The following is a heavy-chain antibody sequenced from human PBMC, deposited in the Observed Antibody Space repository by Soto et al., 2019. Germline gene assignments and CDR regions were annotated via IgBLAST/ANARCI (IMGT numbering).Heavy chain of an antibody. CDR1: GGTFSSYA. V-gene: IGHV1-69*13. CDR3: ARVIDSILEYFQH. CDR2: IIPIFGTA. J-gene: IGHJ1*01. Sequence: SVKVSCKASGGTFSSYAISWVRQAPGQGLEWMGGIIPIFGTANYAQKFQGRVTITGDASTSTAYMELSSLRSEDTAVYYCARVIDSILEYFQHWGQGTLVTVSS. D-gene: IGHD3-22*01.